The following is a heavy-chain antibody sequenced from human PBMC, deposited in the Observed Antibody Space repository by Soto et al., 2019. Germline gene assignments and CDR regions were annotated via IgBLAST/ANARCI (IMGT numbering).Heavy chain of an antibody. Sequence: QVQLVESGGGVVQPGRSLRLSCAASGFTFSSYGMHWVRQAPGKGLEWVAVISYDGSNKYYADSVKGRFTISRENSKNTLYLQMNSMRAEDTAVYYCAKLPFQCMVQSYWGQGALVTVSS. V-gene: IGHV3-30*18. J-gene: IGHJ4*02. CDR2: ISYDGSNK. CDR3: AKLPFQCMVQSY. D-gene: IGHD6-19*01. CDR1: GFTFSSYG.